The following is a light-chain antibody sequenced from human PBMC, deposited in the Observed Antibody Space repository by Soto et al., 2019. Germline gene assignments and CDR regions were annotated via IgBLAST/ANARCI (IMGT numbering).Light chain of an antibody. CDR3: QVWDSSTVV. CDR2: SDS. CDR1: NIGNKN. V-gene: IGLV3-9*01. J-gene: IGLJ2*01. Sequence: SYELTQPLSVSVALGQTARITCGRNNIGNKNVHWYQQKPGQAPMLVIYSDSNRPSGIPERFSGSNSGNTATLTISRAQAGDEADYYCQVWDSSTVVFGGGTKLTVL.